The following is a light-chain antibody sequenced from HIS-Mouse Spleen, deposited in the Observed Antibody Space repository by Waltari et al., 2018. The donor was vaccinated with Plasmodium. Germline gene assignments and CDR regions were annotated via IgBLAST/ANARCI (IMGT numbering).Light chain of an antibody. CDR1: SSDVGCYNY. CDR3: CSYAGSYTYV. V-gene: IGLV2-11*01. J-gene: IGLJ1*01. CDR2: DVS. Sequence: QSALTQPRSVSGSPGQSVTISCPGTSSDVGCYNYVSWYQPHPGKAPKLMIYDVSKRPSGVPDRFSGSKSGNTASLTISGLQAEDEADYYCCSYAGSYTYVFGTGTKVTVL.